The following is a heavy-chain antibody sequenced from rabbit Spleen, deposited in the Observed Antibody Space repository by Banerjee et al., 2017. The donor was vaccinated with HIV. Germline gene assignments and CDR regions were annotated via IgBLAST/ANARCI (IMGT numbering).Heavy chain of an antibody. CDR3: ARDTGTSFSTYGMDL. D-gene: IGHD8-1*01. Sequence: QSLEESGGDLVKPGASLTLTCAASGFSFSSSDYMCWVRQPPGKGLEWIACIHAGNTGYTYYASWAKGRFTISKTSSTTVTLQMTGLTAADTATYFCARDTGTSFSTYGMDLWGQGTLVTVS. CDR2: IHAGNTGYT. V-gene: IGHV1S40*01. CDR1: GFSFSSSDY. J-gene: IGHJ6*01.